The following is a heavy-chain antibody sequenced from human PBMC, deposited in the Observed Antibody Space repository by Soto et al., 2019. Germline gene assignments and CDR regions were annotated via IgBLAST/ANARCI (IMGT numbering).Heavy chain of an antibody. CDR2: IKQDGSEK. CDR1: GFTFSSYW. Sequence: GGSLRLSCAASGFTFSSYWMSWVRQAPGKGLEWVANIKQDGSEKYYVDSVKGRFTISRDNAKNSLYLQMNSLRAEDTAVYYCARDGPHYDFWSGYYINWFDPWGQGTLVTVSS. V-gene: IGHV3-7*01. J-gene: IGHJ5*02. D-gene: IGHD3-3*01. CDR3: ARDGPHYDFWSGYYINWFDP.